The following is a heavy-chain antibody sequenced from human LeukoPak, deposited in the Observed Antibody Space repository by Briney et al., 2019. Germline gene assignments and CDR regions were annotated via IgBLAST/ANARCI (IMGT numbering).Heavy chain of an antibody. Sequence: PGGSLRLSCAASGFTFSTYGMHWVRQAPGKGLEWVALIRGDGSNKYSADSVQGRFTISRDNSKNTLYLQMNSLRAEDTAVYYCARDTGDTAIWMRSGSFDYWGQGTLVTVSS. CDR1: GFTFSTYG. CDR2: IRGDGSNK. V-gene: IGHV3-30*02. CDR3: ARDTGDTAIWMRSGSFDY. D-gene: IGHD5-18*01. J-gene: IGHJ4*02.